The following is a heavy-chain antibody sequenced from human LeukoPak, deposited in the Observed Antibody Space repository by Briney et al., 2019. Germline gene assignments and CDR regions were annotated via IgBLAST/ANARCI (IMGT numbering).Heavy chain of an antibody. CDR2: ISYDGSNK. V-gene: IGHV3-30*19. Sequence: GGSLRLSCAASGFVFSRHIMHWVRQAPGKGLEWVAVISYDGSNKYYADSVKGRFTISRDNSKNTLYLQMNSLRAEDTAVYYCARGARYTTIWYSHDYWGQGTLVTVSS. CDR1: GFVFSRHI. D-gene: IGHD6-13*01. J-gene: IGHJ4*02. CDR3: ARGARYTTIWYSHDY.